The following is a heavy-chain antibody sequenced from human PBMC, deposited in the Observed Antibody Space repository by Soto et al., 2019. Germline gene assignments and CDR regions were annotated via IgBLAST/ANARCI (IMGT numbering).Heavy chain of an antibody. D-gene: IGHD3-22*01. J-gene: IGHJ5*02. V-gene: IGHV4-59*02. Sequence: ETLSLTCNVSGASVSHGYWSWIRQPPGKALEWIGFMYFGGSFNYNPSLTSRATISVETSKNQFSMKLTSVTPSDTAVYYCARSYYDSTGFAVDPWGPGTLVTVSS. CDR2: MYFGGSF. CDR1: GASVSHGY. CDR3: ARSYYDSTGFAVDP.